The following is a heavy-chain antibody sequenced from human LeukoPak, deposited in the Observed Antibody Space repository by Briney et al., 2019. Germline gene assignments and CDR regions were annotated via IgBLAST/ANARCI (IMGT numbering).Heavy chain of an antibody. CDR3: VRDPGKAVAGTRDY. CDR1: GFTFSSYS. CDR2: ISSSTSTI. D-gene: IGHD6-19*01. J-gene: IGHJ4*02. V-gene: IGHV3-48*04. Sequence: GGSLRLSCAVSGFTFSSYSMNWVRQAPGQGLGWGSYISSSTSTIYYADSVKGRFTISRDNARNSLYRQMNSLTTEDTAVYYCVRDPGKAVAGTRDYWGQGTLVTVSS.